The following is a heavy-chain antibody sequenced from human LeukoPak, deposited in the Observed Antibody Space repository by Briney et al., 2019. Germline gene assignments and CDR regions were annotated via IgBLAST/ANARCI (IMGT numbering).Heavy chain of an antibody. CDR1: GGTFNNYA. CDR3: ARGLRDFPAFDS. CDR2: IIPIFGSS. Sequence: VASVTVSFTASGGTFNNYAINWVRQAPGQGLEWMGGIIPIFGSSNYAQKFQGRVTITADESTTTAYMELRRLRSDDTAVYYCARGLRDFPAFDSWGQGTLVTVSS. D-gene: IGHD2-2*01. J-gene: IGHJ4*02. V-gene: IGHV1-69*01.